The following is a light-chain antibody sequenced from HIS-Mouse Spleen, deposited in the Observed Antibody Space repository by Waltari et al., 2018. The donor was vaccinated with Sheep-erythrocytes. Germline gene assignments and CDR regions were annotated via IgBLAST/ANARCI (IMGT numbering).Light chain of an antibody. CDR2: DVS. CDR3: CSYAGNYTWV. CDR1: SSDVGGYNY. Sequence: QSALTQPRSVSGSPGQSVTISCTGTSSDVGGYNYVSCYQQHPGEAPKLMIDDVSKRPSWVPNLFSGSKSGNTASLTISGLQAEDEADYYCCSYAGNYTWVFGGGTKLTVL. J-gene: IGLJ3*02. V-gene: IGLV2-11*01.